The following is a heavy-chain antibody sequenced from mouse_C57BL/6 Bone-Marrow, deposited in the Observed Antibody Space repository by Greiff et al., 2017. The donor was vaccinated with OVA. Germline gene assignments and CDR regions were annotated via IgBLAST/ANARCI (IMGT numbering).Heavy chain of an antibody. J-gene: IGHJ3*01. CDR2: IWGVGST. V-gene: IGHV2-6*01. D-gene: IGHD2-1*01. CDR3: ASSYGIYVFAY. Sequence: VKLMESGPGLVAPSQSLSITCTVSGFSLTSYGVDWVRQSPGKGLEWLGVIWGVGSTNYNSAPKSRLSISKENSKNQVLLKMNSLQSDDTAMFCCASSYGIYVFAYWGQGTLVTVSA. CDR1: GFSLTSYG.